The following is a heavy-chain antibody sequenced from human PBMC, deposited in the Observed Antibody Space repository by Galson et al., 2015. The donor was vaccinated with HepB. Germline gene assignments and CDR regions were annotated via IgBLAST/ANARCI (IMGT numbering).Heavy chain of an antibody. D-gene: IGHD3-9*01. CDR3: AKGGDYDILTGYYLDY. V-gene: IGHV3-9*01. Sequence: SLRLSCAASGFTFDDYAMHWVRQAPGKGLEWVSGISWNSGSIGYADSVKGRFTISRDNAKNSLYLQMNSLRAEDTALYYCAKGGDYDILTGYYLDYWGQGTLVTVSS. J-gene: IGHJ4*02. CDR1: GFTFDDYA. CDR2: ISWNSGSI.